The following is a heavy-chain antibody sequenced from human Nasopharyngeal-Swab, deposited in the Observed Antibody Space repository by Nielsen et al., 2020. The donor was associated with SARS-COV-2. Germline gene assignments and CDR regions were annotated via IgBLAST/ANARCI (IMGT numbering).Heavy chain of an antibody. CDR2: IYYSGST. V-gene: IGHV4-59*01. J-gene: IGHJ4*02. CDR3: ASENYYYDSSGYYVN. Sequence: SESLSLTCTVSGGSISSYYCSWIRQPTGKGLEWIGYIYYSGSTNYNPSLKSRVTISVDTSKNQFSLKLSSVTAADTAVYYCASENYYYDSSGYYVNWGQGTLVTVSS. CDR1: GGSISSYY. D-gene: IGHD3-22*01.